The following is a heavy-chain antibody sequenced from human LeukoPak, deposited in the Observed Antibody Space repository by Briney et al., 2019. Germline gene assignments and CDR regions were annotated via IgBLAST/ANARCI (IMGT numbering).Heavy chain of an antibody. CDR1: GGSISSSSYY. D-gene: IGHD6-6*01. Sequence: PSETLSLTCTVSGGSISSSSYYWGWIRQPPGKGLEWIGEINHSGSTNYNPSLNSRVTISVDTSKNHFSLRLNSVTAADTAVYYCASSTVAALLDYWGQGTLVTVSS. CDR2: INHSGST. J-gene: IGHJ4*02. V-gene: IGHV4-39*07. CDR3: ASSTVAALLDY.